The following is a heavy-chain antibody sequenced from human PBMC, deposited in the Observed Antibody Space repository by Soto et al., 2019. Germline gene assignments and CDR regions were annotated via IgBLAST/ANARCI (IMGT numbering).Heavy chain of an antibody. CDR1: DDSINSDKYY. CDR2: IYYRGNA. D-gene: IGHD3-3*01. J-gene: IGHJ4*02. CDR3: ARLEGLATISYYFDF. V-gene: IGHV4-39*01. Sequence: QLQLQESGPGLVKPSETLSLTCSVSDDSINSDKYYWGWIRQPPGKGLEWIGSIYYRGNAYYHPSLRTLFTVSLDKSGTRSSLMLNSVTAAASAVYFCARLEGLATISYYFDFWGPGALFTVSS.